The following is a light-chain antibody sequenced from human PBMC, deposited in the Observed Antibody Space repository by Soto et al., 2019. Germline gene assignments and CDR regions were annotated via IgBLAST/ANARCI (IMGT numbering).Light chain of an antibody. J-gene: IGKJ1*01. CDR2: GAS. Sequence: VVLKQSPGTLSLTQGETATLSCRASQTVSSTYLAWYQHKPGRAPRLLIDGASSRAAGIPDRFSGSGSGTDFTLTISRLEPEDLAVYYCQQYDYLVTFGQGTKVDIK. CDR3: QQYDYLVT. V-gene: IGKV3-20*01. CDR1: QTVSSTY.